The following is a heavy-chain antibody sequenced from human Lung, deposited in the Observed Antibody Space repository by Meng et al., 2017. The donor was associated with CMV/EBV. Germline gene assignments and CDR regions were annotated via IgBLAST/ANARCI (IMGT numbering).Heavy chain of an antibody. CDR3: ARDFPTDDFWSGYYPGYYVMVV. CDR1: GFTFSSYS. J-gene: IGHJ6*02. Sequence: GGSLRLSCAASGFTFSSYSMNWVRQAPGKGLEWVSYISSSSSTIYYADSVKGRFTISRDNAKNSLYLQMNSLRAEDTAVYYCARDFPTDDFWSGYYPGYYVMVVWGQGXTVTVSS. V-gene: IGHV3-48*04. D-gene: IGHD3-3*01. CDR2: ISSSSSTI.